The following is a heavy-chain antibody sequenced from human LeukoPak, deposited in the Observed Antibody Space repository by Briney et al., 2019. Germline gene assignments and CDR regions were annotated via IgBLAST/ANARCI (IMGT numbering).Heavy chain of an antibody. J-gene: IGHJ4*02. CDR2: IYYSGST. CDR3: ARHGSKDRYDY. Sequence: SETLSLTCTVSGGSISSSSYYWGWIRQPPGKGLEWIGSIYYSGSTYYNPSLKSPVTISVDTSQNQFSLKLSSVTAADTAVYYCARHGSKDRYDYWGQGTLVTVSS. CDR1: GGSISSSSYY. D-gene: IGHD1-26*01. V-gene: IGHV4-39*01.